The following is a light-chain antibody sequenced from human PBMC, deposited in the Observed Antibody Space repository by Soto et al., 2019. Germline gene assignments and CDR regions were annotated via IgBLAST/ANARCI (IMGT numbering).Light chain of an antibody. CDR2: DVD. Sequence: QSALTQPASVSGSPGQSITISCTETNSDIGGYHYVSWYQHHPGKAPKLMIYDVDNRPSGVSDRFSGSKSGNTASLTISGRQAEDEAHYYCSSYTLSSTVLFGGGTKLTVL. V-gene: IGLV2-14*03. J-gene: IGLJ2*01. CDR3: SSYTLSSTVL. CDR1: NSDIGGYHY.